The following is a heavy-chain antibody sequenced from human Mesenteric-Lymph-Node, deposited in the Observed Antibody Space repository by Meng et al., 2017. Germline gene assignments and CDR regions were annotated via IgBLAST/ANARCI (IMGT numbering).Heavy chain of an antibody. Sequence: GESLKISCKGSGYIFTSYWIGWVRQMPGKGLEWMGIIYPGDSDTRYSPSFQGQVTISADKSISTAYLQWSSLKASDTAMYYCARPVGSSWVGYNWFDPWGHGTLVTVSS. J-gene: IGHJ5*02. D-gene: IGHD6-13*01. CDR2: IYPGDSDT. CDR1: GYIFTSYW. CDR3: ARPVGSSWVGYNWFDP. V-gene: IGHV5-51*01.